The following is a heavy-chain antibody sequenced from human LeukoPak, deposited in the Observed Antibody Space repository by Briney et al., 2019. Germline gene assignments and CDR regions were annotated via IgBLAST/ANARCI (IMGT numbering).Heavy chain of an antibody. J-gene: IGHJ5*02. CDR1: GGSISSYY. CDR2: IYYSGST. Sequence: PSETLSLTCTVSGGSISSYYWSWIRQPPGKGLEWIGYIYYSGSTNYNPSLKSRVTISIDTPKNQFSLNLSSVTAADTAVYYCARGRLQFNWFDPWGQGTLVTVSS. V-gene: IGHV4-59*01. CDR3: ARGRLQFNWFDP. D-gene: IGHD5-24*01.